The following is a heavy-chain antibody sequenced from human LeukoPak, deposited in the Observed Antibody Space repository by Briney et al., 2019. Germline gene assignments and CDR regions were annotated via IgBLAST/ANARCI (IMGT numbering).Heavy chain of an antibody. D-gene: IGHD4-17*01. V-gene: IGHV4-39*01. Sequence: PSETLSLTCTVSGGSISSSSYYWGWIRQPPGKGLEWIGSIYYSGSTYYNPSLKSRVTISVDTSKNQFSLKLSSVTAADTAVYYCARGRLEETTVTTTDDYWGQGTLVTVSS. CDR1: GGSISSSSYY. J-gene: IGHJ4*02. CDR3: ARGRLEETTVTTTDDY. CDR2: IYYSGST.